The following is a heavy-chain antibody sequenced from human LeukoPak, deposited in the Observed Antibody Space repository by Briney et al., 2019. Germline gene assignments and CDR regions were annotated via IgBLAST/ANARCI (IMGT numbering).Heavy chain of an antibody. CDR1: GFTFSSYT. CDR2: ISSSSSII. D-gene: IGHD3-10*01. J-gene: IGHJ4*02. V-gene: IGHV3-48*04. CDR3: ARGSYYPDY. Sequence: GGSLRLSCAASGFTFSSYTMSWVRQAPGKGLEWVSYISSSSSIIYYADSVKGRFTISRDNAANSLSLQMNSLRAEDTAVYYCARGSYYPDYWGQGTRVTVSS.